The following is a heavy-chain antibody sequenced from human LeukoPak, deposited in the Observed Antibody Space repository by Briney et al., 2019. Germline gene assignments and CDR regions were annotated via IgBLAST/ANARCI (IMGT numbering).Heavy chain of an antibody. CDR1: GYTFTGYY. V-gene: IGHV1-18*04. CDR3: ARDKDGLRSTFDY. Sequence: ASVKVSCKASGYTFTGYYMHWVRQAPGQGLEWMGWISAYNGNTNYAQKLQGRVTMTTDTSTSTAYMELRSLRSDDTAVYYCARDKDGLRSTFDYWGQGTLVTVSS. D-gene: IGHD5-12*01. CDR2: ISAYNGNT. J-gene: IGHJ4*02.